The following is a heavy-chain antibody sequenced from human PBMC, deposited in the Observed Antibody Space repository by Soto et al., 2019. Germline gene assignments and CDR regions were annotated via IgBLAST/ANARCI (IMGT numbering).Heavy chain of an antibody. J-gene: IGHJ2*01. Sequence: VQLSESGGGQAQPGGSLRLSCAASGVTFSSYAMSWVRQAPGRGLEWVATVSGAGDYTYYADSVKGRFAISRDNSKTTAYLQMNSLRADDSAVYYCARKSTVNPTRPYWYCDLWGRGSLVTVSS. CDR3: ARKSTVNPTRPYWYCDL. CDR2: VSGAGDYT. CDR1: GVTFSSYA. V-gene: IGHV3-23*01. D-gene: IGHD4-4*01.